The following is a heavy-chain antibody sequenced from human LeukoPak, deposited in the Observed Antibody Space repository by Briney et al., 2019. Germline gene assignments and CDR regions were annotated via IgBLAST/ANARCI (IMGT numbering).Heavy chain of an antibody. V-gene: IGHV3-23*01. CDR2: ISGRTVAT. D-gene: IGHD5-12*01. CDR3: AKCGNSGCHLIDY. J-gene: IGHJ4*02. Sequence: PGGTLMLSCAASGFSFTTDAMSWVREATGKGVEWVSAISGRTVATYYADSEKGPFTISRDNSKSTLYLQMDSLRAEDTAVYYCAKCGNSGCHLIDYWGQGTLVTVSS. CDR1: GFSFTTDA.